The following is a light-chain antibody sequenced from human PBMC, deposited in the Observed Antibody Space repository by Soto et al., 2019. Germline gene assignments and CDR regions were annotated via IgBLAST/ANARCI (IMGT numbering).Light chain of an antibody. J-gene: IGKJ4*01. V-gene: IGKV1-39*01. CDR1: QSITNS. Sequence: DIQMTQSPPSLSASVGDRVTITCRASQSITNSLNWYQQKAGKAPKLLIYASSSLQSGVPSRFSGSGSGTDVTLTISSLQSEDFATYYCQQSYSTLITFGGGTKVEIK. CDR2: ASS. CDR3: QQSYSTLIT.